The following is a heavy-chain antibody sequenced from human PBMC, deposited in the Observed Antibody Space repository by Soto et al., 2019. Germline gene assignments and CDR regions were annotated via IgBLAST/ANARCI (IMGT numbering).Heavy chain of an antibody. Sequence: PSETLSLTCTVSGGSISSGGYYWSWIRQHPGKGLEWIGYIYYSGSTYYNPSLKSRVTISVDTSKNQFSLKLSSVTAADTAVYYCARAASQLIAARQTHYYGMDVWGQGTTVTVSS. CDR3: ARAASQLIAARQTHYYGMDV. D-gene: IGHD6-6*01. V-gene: IGHV4-31*03. J-gene: IGHJ6*02. CDR2: IYYSGST. CDR1: GGSISSGGYY.